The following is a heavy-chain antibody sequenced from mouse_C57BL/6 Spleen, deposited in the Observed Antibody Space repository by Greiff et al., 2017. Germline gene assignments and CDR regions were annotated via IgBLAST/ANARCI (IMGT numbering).Heavy chain of an antibody. V-gene: IGHV1-39*01. CDR2: INPKYGTT. CDR1: GYSFTDYN. D-gene: IGHD2-5*01. J-gene: IGHJ2*01. Sequence: EVQLQQSGPELVKPGASVKLSCKASGYSFTDYNMNWVKQSHGQSLEWIGEINPKYGTTSYNQKFKGKATLTVDQSSSTTYMQLNSLTSEAYAFYYYARGRYSNYEGFDYWGQGTTLTVSS. CDR3: ARGRYSNYEGFDY.